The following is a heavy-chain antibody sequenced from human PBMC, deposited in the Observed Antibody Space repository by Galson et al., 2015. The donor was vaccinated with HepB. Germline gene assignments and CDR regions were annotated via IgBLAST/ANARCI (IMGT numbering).Heavy chain of an antibody. V-gene: IGHV3-64*01. CDR1: GLTFSSYA. Sequence: SLRLSCAASGLTFSSYAMHWVRQAPGKGLEYVSAISSNGGSTYYANSVKGRFTISRDNSKNTLYLQMGSLRAEDMAVYYCARGGSSGFLGFDYWGQGTLVTVSS. D-gene: IGHD6-19*01. CDR2: ISSNGGST. J-gene: IGHJ4*02. CDR3: ARGGSSGFLGFDY.